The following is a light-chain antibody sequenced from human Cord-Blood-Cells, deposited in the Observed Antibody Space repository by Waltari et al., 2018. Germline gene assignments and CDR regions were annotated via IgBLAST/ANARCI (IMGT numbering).Light chain of an antibody. CDR2: WAS. V-gene: IGKV4-1*01. CDR3: QQYYSTIT. J-gene: IGKJ5*01. CDR1: QSFLYSSNNKKY. Sequence: DIVMTQSPDSLAVSLGESDTLNCKYSQSFLYSSNNKKYLAWYHQKPGQPPKRLIYWASTRESGVPDLFSGSGSGTDFTLTISSLQAEDVAVYYCQQYYSTITFGQGTRLEIK.